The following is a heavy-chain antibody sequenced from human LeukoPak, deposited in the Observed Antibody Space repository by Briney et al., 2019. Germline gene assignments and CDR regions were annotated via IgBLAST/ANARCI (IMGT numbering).Heavy chain of an antibody. D-gene: IGHD2-2*01. V-gene: IGHV1-69*04. Sequence: SVKVSCKASGGTLSSYTISWVRQAPGQGLEWMGRIIPILGMANYAQKFQGRVTITADKSTSTAYMELSSLRSEDTAVYYCARDTYVVVPAATSYLFDPWGQGTLVTVSS. J-gene: IGHJ5*02. CDR2: IIPILGMA. CDR3: ARDTYVVVPAATSYLFDP. CDR1: GGTLSSYT.